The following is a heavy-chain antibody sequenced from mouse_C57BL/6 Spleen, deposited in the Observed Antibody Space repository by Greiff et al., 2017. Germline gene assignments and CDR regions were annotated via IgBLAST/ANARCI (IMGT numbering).Heavy chain of an antibody. D-gene: IGHD4-1*01. CDR1: GYTFTSYG. CDR3: ATNWDDVWDFDG. CDR2: IYLGNGYT. J-gene: IGHJ1*03. V-gene: IGHV1-58*01. Sequence: EVQLQESGAELVRPGSSVKMSCKTSGYTFTSYGINWVKQRPGQGLEWIGYIYLGNGYTEYNEKFKGKATLTADTTSSTASMQLSSLTSEDSAIYFCATNWDDVWDFDGWGTGATVTVAT.